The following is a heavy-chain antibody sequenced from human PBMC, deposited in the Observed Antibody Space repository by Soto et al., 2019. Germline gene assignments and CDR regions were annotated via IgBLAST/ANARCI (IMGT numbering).Heavy chain of an antibody. V-gene: IGHV1-18*04. CDR2: VIPNNANA. CDR3: AKDPKGGVHTPVLTSYFYYGVDL. D-gene: IGHD2-8*01. CDR1: VYTFTKNG. Sequence: ASVTLSCTTSVYTFTKNGSSWVRQAPGQGLERIGWVIPNNANANHAQKFQGRVTITADESTSTAYMELSSLRSEDTAVYYCAKDPKGGVHTPVLTSYFYYGVDLWGQGTTVTVSS. J-gene: IGHJ6*02.